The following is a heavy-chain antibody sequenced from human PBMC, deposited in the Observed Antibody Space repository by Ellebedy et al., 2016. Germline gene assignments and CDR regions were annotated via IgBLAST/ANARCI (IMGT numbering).Heavy chain of an antibody. V-gene: IGHV3-30-3*01. CDR2: ISYDGSNK. D-gene: IGHD2-15*01. CDR1: GFTFSSYA. J-gene: IGHJ4*02. CDR3: ARERCSGGSCYYFDY. Sequence: GGSLRLXCAASGFTFSSYAMHWVRQAPGKGLEWVAVISYDGSNKYYADSVKGRFTISRDNSKNTLYLQMNSLRAEDTAVYYCARERCSGGSCYYFDYWGQGTLVTVSS.